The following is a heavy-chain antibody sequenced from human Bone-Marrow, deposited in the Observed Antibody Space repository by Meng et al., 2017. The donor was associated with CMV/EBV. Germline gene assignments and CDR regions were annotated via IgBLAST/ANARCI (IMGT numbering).Heavy chain of an antibody. D-gene: IGHD3-22*01. Sequence: GSLRLSCTVSGGSVSSGSYYWSWIRQPPGKGLEWIGYIYYSGSTNYNPSLKSRVTISVDTSKNQFSLKLSSVTAADTAVYYCARDVGAGYYTANGMDVWGQGTTVNGSS. J-gene: IGHJ6*02. CDR2: IYYSGST. CDR3: ARDVGAGYYTANGMDV. V-gene: IGHV4-61*01. CDR1: GGSVSSGSYY.